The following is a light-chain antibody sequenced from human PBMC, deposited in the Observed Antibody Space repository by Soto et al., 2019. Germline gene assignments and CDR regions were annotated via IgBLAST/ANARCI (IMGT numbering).Light chain of an antibody. CDR2: GNS. CDR3: QSYDSSLSVLHVV. Sequence: QSVLTQPPSVSGAPGQRVTISCPGSSSNIGAGYDVHWYQQLPGTAPKLLIYGNSNRPSGVPDRFSGSKSGTSASLAITGLQAEDEADYYCQSYDSSLSVLHVVFGGGTKLTVL. CDR1: SSNIGAGYD. V-gene: IGLV1-40*01. J-gene: IGLJ2*01.